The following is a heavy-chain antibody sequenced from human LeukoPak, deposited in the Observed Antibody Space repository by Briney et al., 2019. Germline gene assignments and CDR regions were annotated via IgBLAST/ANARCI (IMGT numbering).Heavy chain of an antibody. CDR3: VKDGGYTGEYDPSFEY. Sequence: GRSLRLSCGASGFTFDDYAMHWVRHAPGKGLEWVSGTTWNSGRVVYADSVKGRFTISRDNAKNSLYLQMNSLRAEDTAFYFCVKDGGYTGEYDPSFEYWGQGTRVTVSS. V-gene: IGHV3-9*01. CDR2: TTWNSGRV. D-gene: IGHD5-12*01. CDR1: GFTFDDYA. J-gene: IGHJ4*02.